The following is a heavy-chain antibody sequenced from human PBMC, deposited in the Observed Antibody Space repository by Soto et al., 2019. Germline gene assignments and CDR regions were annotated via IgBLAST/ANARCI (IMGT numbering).Heavy chain of an antibody. CDR3: ARDPDYGLNWFDP. CDR1: GDSVSSNSAA. Sequence: SQTLSLTCDISGDSVSSNSAAWNWIRQSPSRGLEWLGRTYYRSKWYNDYADSVKGRFTISRDNAKNSLYLQMNSLRAEDTAVYYCARDPDYGLNWFDPWGQGTLVTVSS. J-gene: IGHJ5*02. D-gene: IGHD4-17*01. CDR2: TYYRSKWYN. V-gene: IGHV6-1*01.